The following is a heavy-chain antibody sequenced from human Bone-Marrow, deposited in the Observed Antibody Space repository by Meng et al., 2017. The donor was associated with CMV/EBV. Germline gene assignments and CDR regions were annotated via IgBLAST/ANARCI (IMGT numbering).Heavy chain of an antibody. CDR1: GGSISSSNR. D-gene: IGHD3-10*01. V-gene: IGHV4-4*02. Sequence: SETLSLTCEVSGGSISSSNRWSWVRQPPGKGLEWIGEIFNSGSTNYNPSLKNRVTIFVDKSKRHFSLNLTSVSAADTAVYYCTRVMPYYYGMDVWGQGTTVTVSS. CDR2: IFNSGST. J-gene: IGHJ6*02. CDR3: TRVMPYYYGMDV.